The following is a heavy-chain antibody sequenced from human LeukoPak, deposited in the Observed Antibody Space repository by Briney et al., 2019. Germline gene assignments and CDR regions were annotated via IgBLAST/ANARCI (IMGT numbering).Heavy chain of an antibody. J-gene: IGHJ4*02. Sequence: PSETLSLTCTVSGGSISSYYWSWIRQPAGKGLEWIGRIYNSGITNYNPSLKSRVTMSMDTSMNQFSLKLRSVTAADTAVYYCARQEVITFHFDYWGQGTLVTVSS. D-gene: IGHD3-22*01. CDR2: IYNSGIT. CDR3: ARQEVITFHFDY. V-gene: IGHV4-4*07. CDR1: GGSISSYY.